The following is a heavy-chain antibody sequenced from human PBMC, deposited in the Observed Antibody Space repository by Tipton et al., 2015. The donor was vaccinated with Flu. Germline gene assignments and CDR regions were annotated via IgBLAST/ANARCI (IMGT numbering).Heavy chain of an antibody. CDR1: GGSMNSYY. Sequence: TLSLTCTVSGGSMNSYYWSWIRQPPGKGLEWIGYIYYSGSTNYNPSLKSRVTISVDTSKNQFSLKLSSVTAADTAVYYCARGGPDIVLVPDDAFDIWGQGTMVTVSS. CDR2: IYYSGST. CDR3: ARGGPDIVLVPDDAFDI. D-gene: IGHD2-2*01. V-gene: IGHV4-59*01. J-gene: IGHJ3*02.